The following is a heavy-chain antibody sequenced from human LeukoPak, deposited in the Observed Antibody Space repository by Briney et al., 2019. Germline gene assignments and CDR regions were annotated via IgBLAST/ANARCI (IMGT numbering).Heavy chain of an antibody. J-gene: IGHJ5*02. V-gene: IGHV3-23*01. CDR1: GFTFSSYA. D-gene: IGHD3-10*01. CDR2: ISGSGGST. CDR3: AKGPAVTMLILAPDNRFDP. Sequence: PGGSLRLSCAASGFTFSSYAMSWVRQAPGKGLEWVSAISGSGGSTYYADSVKGRFTISRDNSKNTLYLQMNSLRAEDTAIYYCAKGPAVTMLILAPDNRFDPWGQGTLVTVSS.